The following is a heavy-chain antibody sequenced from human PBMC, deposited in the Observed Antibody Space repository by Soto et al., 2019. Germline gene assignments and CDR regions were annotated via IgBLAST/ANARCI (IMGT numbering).Heavy chain of an antibody. D-gene: IGHD3-9*01. Sequence: EVQLLESGGGLVQPGGSLRLSCAASGFTFSSYAMSWVRQAPGKGLEWVSAMSGSGGSTYYADSVKGRFTISRDNSKNTLYLQMNSLRAEDTAVYYCAKGPWDDWLLGYFDYWGQGTLVTVSS. CDR3: AKGPWDDWLLGYFDY. V-gene: IGHV3-23*01. CDR2: MSGSGGST. CDR1: GFTFSSYA. J-gene: IGHJ4*02.